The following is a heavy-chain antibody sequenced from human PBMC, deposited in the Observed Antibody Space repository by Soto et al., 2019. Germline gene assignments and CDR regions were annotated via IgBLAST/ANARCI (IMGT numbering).Heavy chain of an antibody. J-gene: IGHJ4*02. CDR2: IYYSGST. CDR3: ARRRNSSGWYFDY. D-gene: IGHD6-19*01. CDR1: GGSISSSSYY. Sequence: SETLSLTCTVSGGSISSSSYYWGWIRQPPGKGLEWIGSIYYSGSTYYNPSLKSRVTISVDTSKNQFSLKLGSVTAADTAVYYCARRRNSSGWYFDYWGQGTLVTVSS. V-gene: IGHV4-39*01.